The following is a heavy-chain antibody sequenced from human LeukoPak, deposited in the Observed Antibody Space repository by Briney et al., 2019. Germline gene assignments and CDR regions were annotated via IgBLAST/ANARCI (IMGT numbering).Heavy chain of an antibody. J-gene: IGHJ3*02. V-gene: IGHV4-34*01. CDR1: GRSFSGYY. CDR2: INHSGST. D-gene: IGHD2-15*01. CDR3: ASPGAYCSGGCGAFDI. Sequence: SSETLSLTCAVSGRSFSGYYWSFIRQPPGKGLEWIGEINHSGSTNYNPSLKSRVTISVDTSKNQFSLKLSSVTAADTAVYYCASPGAYCSGGCGAFDIWGQGTMVTVSS.